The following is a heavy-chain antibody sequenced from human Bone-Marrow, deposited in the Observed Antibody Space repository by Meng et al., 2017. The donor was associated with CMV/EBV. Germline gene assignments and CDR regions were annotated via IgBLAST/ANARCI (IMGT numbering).Heavy chain of an antibody. CDR2: INPNSGGT. CDR1: GYTFTGYY. CDR3: AREARGVYQLLRKGGIFDY. D-gene: IGHD2-2*01. V-gene: IGHV1-2*02. J-gene: IGHJ4*02. Sequence: ASVKVSCKASGYTFTGYYMHWVRQAPGQGLEWMGWINPNSGGTNYAQKFQGRVTMTRDTSISTAYMELSRLRSDDTAVYYCAREARGVYQLLRKGGIFDYWGQGTLATVSS.